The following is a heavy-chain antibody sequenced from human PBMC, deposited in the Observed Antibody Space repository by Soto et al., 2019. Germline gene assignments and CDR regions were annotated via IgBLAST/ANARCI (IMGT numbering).Heavy chain of an antibody. J-gene: IGHJ4*02. CDR1: GSTFTSSV. CDR3: AAYADGPYRPPYDY. Sequence: GGSLRLSCAASGSTFTSSVMAWVRRPPGRGLEWISSLGLIPRHTFYADSVKGRFTISRDNSRTTLYLQMTGLTFDDTAVYYCAAYADGPYRPPYDYWGQGTQVTVSA. V-gene: IGHV3-23*01. D-gene: IGHD3-16*02. CDR2: LGLIPRHT.